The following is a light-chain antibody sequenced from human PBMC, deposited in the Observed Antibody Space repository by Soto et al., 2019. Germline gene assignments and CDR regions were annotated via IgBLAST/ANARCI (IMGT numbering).Light chain of an antibody. V-gene: IGLV4-69*01. Sequence: QAVVTQSPSASASLGASVKLTCTLSSGHSSYAIAWHQQQPEKGPRYLMKLNSDGSHSKGDGIPDRFSGSSSGAERYLTIPGLQCEDEADYYCQTGGTGILLFGGGTKL. CDR2: LNSDGSH. J-gene: IGLJ2*01. CDR1: SGHSSYA. CDR3: QTGGTGILL.